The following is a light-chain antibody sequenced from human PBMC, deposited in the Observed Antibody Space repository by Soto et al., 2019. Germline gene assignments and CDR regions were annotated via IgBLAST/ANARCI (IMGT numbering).Light chain of an antibody. Sequence: QSALTQPASVSGSPGQTITISCTGTSSDIGSNNYVSWFPQRPGKAPTLIIYEVSNRPSGVSTHFSGSKSGNTASLTISGLLPEDEAEYCGISYTTTTRLFGGGTKRTVL. CDR1: SSDIGSNNY. V-gene: IGLV2-14*01. CDR2: EVS. CDR3: ISYTTTTRL. J-gene: IGLJ3*02.